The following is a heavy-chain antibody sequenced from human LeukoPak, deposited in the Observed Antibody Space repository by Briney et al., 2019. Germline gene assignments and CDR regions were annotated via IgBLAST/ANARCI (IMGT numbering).Heavy chain of an antibody. Sequence: NPSETLSLTCSVSGGSISTYYWSWIRQPAGKGLEWIGRIYNSGSTNYNPSLNSRVTMSVDTSKSQISLKLTSVTAADTAVYYCARGYYGSGRYFDYWGQGTLVTVSS. CDR3: ARGYYGSGRYFDY. V-gene: IGHV4-4*07. D-gene: IGHD3-10*01. CDR1: GGSISTYY. CDR2: IYNSGST. J-gene: IGHJ4*02.